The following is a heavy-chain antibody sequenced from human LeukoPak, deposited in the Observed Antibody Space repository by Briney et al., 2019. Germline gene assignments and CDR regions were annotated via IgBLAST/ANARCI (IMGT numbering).Heavy chain of an antibody. CDR3: ARDQYCSSTSCYRIDWFDP. CDR1: GGTFSSYA. Sequence: SVKVSCKASGGTFSSYAISWVRQAPGQGLEWMGGIIPIFGTANYAQKFQGRVTITADESTSTAYMELSSLRSEDTAVYYCARDQYCSSTSCYRIDWFDPWGQGTLVTVSS. V-gene: IGHV1-69*13. D-gene: IGHD2-2*02. J-gene: IGHJ5*02. CDR2: IIPIFGTA.